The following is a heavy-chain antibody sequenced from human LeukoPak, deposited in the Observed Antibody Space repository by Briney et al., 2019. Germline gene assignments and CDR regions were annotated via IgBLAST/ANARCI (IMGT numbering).Heavy chain of an antibody. CDR1: GFSVSSNY. CDR2: IYRGDQT. J-gene: IGHJ4*02. D-gene: IGHD6-13*01. CDR3: AKGSSSSWYGGDYFDY. Sequence: GGSLRLSCAASGFSVSSNYMSWVRQAPGKGLEWVAVIYRGDQTYYVDSVKGRFTISRDNFKNTLYLQMNSLRAEDTAVYYCAKGSSSSWYGGDYFDYWGQGTLVTVSS. V-gene: IGHV3-53*01.